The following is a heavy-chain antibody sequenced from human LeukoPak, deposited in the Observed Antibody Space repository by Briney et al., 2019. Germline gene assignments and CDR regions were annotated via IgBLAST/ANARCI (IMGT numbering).Heavy chain of an antibody. CDR2: ICYSGST. CDR1: GGSISSSSYY. V-gene: IGHV4-39*07. Sequence: SETLSLTCTVSGGSISSSSYYWGWIRQPPGKGLEWIGGICYSGSTYYNPSLKSRVTISVDTSKNQFSLKLRSVTAADTAVYYCARDGVHYDSSGYYYGVDYWGQGTLVTVSS. J-gene: IGHJ4*02. CDR3: ARDGVHYDSSGYYYGVDY. D-gene: IGHD3-22*01.